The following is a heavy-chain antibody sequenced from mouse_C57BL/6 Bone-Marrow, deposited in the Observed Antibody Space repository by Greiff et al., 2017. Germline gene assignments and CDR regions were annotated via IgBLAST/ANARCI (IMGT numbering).Heavy chain of an antibody. CDR1: GYTFTDYY. V-gene: IGHV1-26*01. CDR2: INPNNGGT. CDR3: ARWLLRLDY. D-gene: IGHD2-3*01. J-gene: IGHJ2*01. Sequence: EVQLQQSGPELVKPGASVKISCKASGYTFTDYYMNWVKQSHGKSLEWIGDINPNNGGTSYNQKFKGKATLTVDKSSSTAYMELRSLTSEDSAVYYCARWLLRLDYWGQGTTLTVSS.